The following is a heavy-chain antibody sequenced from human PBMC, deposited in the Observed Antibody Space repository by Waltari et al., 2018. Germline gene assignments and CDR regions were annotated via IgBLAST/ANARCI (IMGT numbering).Heavy chain of an antibody. J-gene: IGHJ6*02. D-gene: IGHD3-22*01. CDR3: ARVGGYYYFRYYYGMDV. CDR1: GGSISSYY. Sequence: QVQLQESGPGLVKPSETLSLTCTVSGGSISSYYWRWIRQPPGKGLEWIWYIYYSGSTNYNPSLKSRVTISVDTSKNQFSLKLSSVTAADTAVYYCARVGGYYYFRYYYGMDVWGQGTTVTVSS. V-gene: IGHV4-59*01. CDR2: IYYSGST.